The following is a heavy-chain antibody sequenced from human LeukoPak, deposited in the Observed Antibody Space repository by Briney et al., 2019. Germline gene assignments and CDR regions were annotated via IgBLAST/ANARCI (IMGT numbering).Heavy chain of an antibody. J-gene: IGHJ5*02. CDR3: TRADCSSTSCPNWFDP. V-gene: IGHV4-34*01. CDR1: GGSFSGYY. CDR2: INHSGST. D-gene: IGHD2-2*01. Sequence: SETLSLTCAVHGGSFSGYYWSWIRQPPGKGLEWIGEINHSGSTNYNPSLKSRVTISVDTSKNQFSLKLSSVTAADTAVYYCTRADCSSTSCPNWFDPWGQGTLVTVSS.